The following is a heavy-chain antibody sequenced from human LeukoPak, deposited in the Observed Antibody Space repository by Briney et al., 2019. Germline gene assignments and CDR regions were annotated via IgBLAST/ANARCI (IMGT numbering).Heavy chain of an antibody. CDR1: GGSISSSNW. V-gene: IGHV4-4*02. J-gene: IGHJ4*02. Sequence: SGTLSLTCAVSGGSISSSNWWSWVRQPPEKGLEWIGEIYHSGSTNYNPSLKSRVTISVDKSKNQFSLKLSSVTAADTAVYYCAREGSSGWYGILDYRGQGTLVTVSS. D-gene: IGHD6-19*01. CDR3: AREGSSGWYGILDY. CDR2: IYHSGST.